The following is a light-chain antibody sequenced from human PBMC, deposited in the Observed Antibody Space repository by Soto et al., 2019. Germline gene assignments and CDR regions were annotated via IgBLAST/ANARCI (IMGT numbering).Light chain of an antibody. J-gene: IGKJ4*01. CDR1: QGISSY. CDR2: AAS. CDR3: QQLNSYPLT. Sequence: DIQLTPSPSFLSASVGDRVTITCRASQGISSYLAWYQQQPGKAPKILIYAASTLQSGVPSRFSGSGSGTEFTLTISSLQPEDFATYYCQQLNSYPLTFGGGTKVEIK. V-gene: IGKV1-9*01.